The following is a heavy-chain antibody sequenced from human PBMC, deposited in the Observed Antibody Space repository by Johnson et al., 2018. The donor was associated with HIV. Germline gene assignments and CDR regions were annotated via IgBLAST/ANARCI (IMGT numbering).Heavy chain of an antibody. CDR3: ARDSAAAPSGAFDI. V-gene: IGHV3-20*04. CDR2: INWNGGTT. Sequence: VQLVESGGGVVRPGGSLRLSCTASRITFDDYDMSWVRQAPGKGLEWVSGINWNGGTTGYADSVKGRFTISRDNAKNSLYLQMNSLRAEDTALYYCARDSAAAPSGAFDIWGQGTMVTVSS. J-gene: IGHJ3*02. CDR1: RITFDDYD. D-gene: IGHD6-13*01.